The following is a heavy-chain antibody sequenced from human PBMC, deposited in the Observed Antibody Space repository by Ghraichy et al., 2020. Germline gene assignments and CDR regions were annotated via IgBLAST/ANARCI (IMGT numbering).Heavy chain of an antibody. V-gene: IGHV1-8*01. Sequence: ASVKVSCKASGYTFTSYDINWVRQATGQGLEWMGWMNPNSGNTGYAQKFQGRVTMTRNTSISTAYMELSSLRSEDTAVYYCARGSNYYYDSSGYYSGDFDYWGQGTLVTVSS. CDR1: GYTFTSYD. CDR3: ARGSNYYYDSSGYYSGDFDY. D-gene: IGHD3-22*01. CDR2: MNPNSGNT. J-gene: IGHJ4*02.